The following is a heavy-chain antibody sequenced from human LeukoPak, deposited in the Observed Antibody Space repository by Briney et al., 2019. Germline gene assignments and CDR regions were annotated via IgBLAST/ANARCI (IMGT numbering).Heavy chain of an antibody. V-gene: IGHV1-2*02. D-gene: IGHD6-19*01. CDR2: INPNSGGT. Sequence: ASVKVSCKASGYTFTGYYTHWVRQAPGQGLEWMGWINPNSGGTNYAQKFQGRVTMTRDTSISTAYMELSRLRSDDTAVYYCARAPVKMIAVAGSFDYWGQGTLVTVSS. CDR3: ARAPVKMIAVAGSFDY. J-gene: IGHJ4*02. CDR1: GYTFTGYY.